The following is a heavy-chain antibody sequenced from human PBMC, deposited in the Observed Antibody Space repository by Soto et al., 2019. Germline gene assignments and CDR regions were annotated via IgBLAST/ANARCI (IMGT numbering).Heavy chain of an antibody. Sequence: GGSLRLSCAASGFTFSSYAMSWVRQAPGKGLEWVSAISGSGGSTYYADSVKGRFTISRDNSKNTLYLQMNSLRAEDTAVYYCAKHRGAYGSGSYLDYWGQGTLVTVSS. J-gene: IGHJ4*02. CDR1: GFTFSSYA. CDR2: ISGSGGST. V-gene: IGHV3-23*01. D-gene: IGHD3-10*01. CDR3: AKHRGAYGSGSYLDY.